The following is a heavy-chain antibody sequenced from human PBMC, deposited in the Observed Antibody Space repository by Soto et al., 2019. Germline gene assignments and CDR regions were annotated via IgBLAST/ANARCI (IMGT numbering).Heavy chain of an antibody. J-gene: IGHJ4*02. D-gene: IGHD3-22*01. Sequence: QVQLQQWGAGLLKPSETLSLTCAVYGGSFSGYYWSWIRQPPGKGLEWIGEINHSGSTNYNPSLKGRVTISVDQSKNQFSLKLSSVTAADTAVYYCARSGVVVIRAFDYWGQGTLVTVSS. CDR3: ARSGVVVIRAFDY. CDR2: INHSGST. CDR1: GGSFSGYY. V-gene: IGHV4-34*01.